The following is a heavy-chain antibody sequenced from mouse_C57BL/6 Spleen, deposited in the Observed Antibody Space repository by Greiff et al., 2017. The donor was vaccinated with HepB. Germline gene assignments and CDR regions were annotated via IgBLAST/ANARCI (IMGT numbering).Heavy chain of an antibody. Sequence: VQVVESGAELARPGASVKMSCKASGYTFTSYTMHWVKQRPGQGLEWIGYINPSSGYTKYNQKFKDKATLTADKSSSTAYMQLSSLTSEDSAVYYCARPYDGYSYYFDYWGQGTTLTVSS. CDR2: INPSSGYT. CDR1: GYTFTSYT. D-gene: IGHD2-3*01. CDR3: ARPYDGYSYYFDY. V-gene: IGHV1-4*01. J-gene: IGHJ2*01.